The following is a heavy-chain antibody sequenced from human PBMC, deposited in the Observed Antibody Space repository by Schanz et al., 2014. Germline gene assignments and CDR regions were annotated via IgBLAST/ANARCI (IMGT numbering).Heavy chain of an antibody. CDR1: GYSFTSYY. J-gene: IGHJ6*02. CDR2: INPSGGST. Sequence: QVQLVQSGAEVKKPGASVKVSCKAFGYSFTSYYIHWVRQAPGQGLEWMATINPSGGSTSFAQKFQRRVTMTRATSTSTVNMELTSLRSEDTAVYYCARDPHSASYFPSPPLYGLDVWGQGPTVTVSS. D-gene: IGHD1-26*01. CDR3: ARDPHSASYFPSPPLYGLDV. V-gene: IGHV1-46*01.